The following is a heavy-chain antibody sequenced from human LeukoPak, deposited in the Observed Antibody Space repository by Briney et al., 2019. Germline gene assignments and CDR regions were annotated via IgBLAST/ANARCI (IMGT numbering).Heavy chain of an antibody. D-gene: IGHD6-13*01. CDR3: ARLNRIAAAGMGNWFDP. CDR1: GYSFTSYW. Sequence: GESLKISCKGSGYSFTSYWVGWVRQMPGKGLEWMGIIYPGDSDTRYSPSFQDQVTISADKSISTAYLQWSSLKASDTAMYYCARLNRIAAAGMGNWFDPWGQGTLVTVSS. CDR2: IYPGDSDT. V-gene: IGHV5-51*01. J-gene: IGHJ5*02.